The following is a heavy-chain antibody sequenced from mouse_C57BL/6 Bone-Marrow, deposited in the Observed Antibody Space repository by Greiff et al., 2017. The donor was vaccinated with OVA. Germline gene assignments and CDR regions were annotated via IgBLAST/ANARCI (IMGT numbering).Heavy chain of an antibody. V-gene: IGHV1-80*01. Sequence: QVQLQQSGAELVKPGASVKISCKASGYAFSSYWMNWVKQRPGKGLEWIGQIYPGDGDTNYNGKFKGKATLTADKSSSTAYMQLSSLTSEDSAVYFCARRGYGNPYAMDYWGQGTSVTVSS. J-gene: IGHJ4*01. D-gene: IGHD2-1*01. CDR2: IYPGDGDT. CDR3: ARRGYGNPYAMDY. CDR1: GYAFSSYW.